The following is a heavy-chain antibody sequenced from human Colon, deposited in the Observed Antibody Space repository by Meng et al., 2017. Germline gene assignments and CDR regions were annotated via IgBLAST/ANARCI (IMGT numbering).Heavy chain of an antibody. V-gene: IGHV4-34*01. CDR2: INHSGST. J-gene: IGHJ4*02. Sequence: VHAQQRGAGLFKPSGPPALPCAVYGGSFSGYYWSWIRQPPGKGLEWIGEINHSGSTNYNPSLKSRVTISVDTSKNQFSLKLSSVTAADTAVYYCARVRITIFGVVSTFDYWGQGTLVTVSS. CDR3: ARVRITIFGVVSTFDY. CDR1: GGSFSGYY. D-gene: IGHD3-3*01.